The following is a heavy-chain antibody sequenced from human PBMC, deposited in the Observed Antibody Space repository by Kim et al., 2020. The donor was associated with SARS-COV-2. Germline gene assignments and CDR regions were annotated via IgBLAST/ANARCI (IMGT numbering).Heavy chain of an antibody. D-gene: IGHD3-10*01. CDR1: GFTVSSNY. J-gene: IGHJ6*02. CDR3: ARDPYYGSVTPYGMDV. CDR2: TYSGGST. Sequence: GGSLRLSCAASGFTVSSNYMSWVRQAPGKGLEWVSVTYSGGSTYYADSVKGRFTVSRDISKNTLYLQMHSLRAEDTAVYFCARDPYYGSVTPYGMDVWGQGTTVTVSS. V-gene: IGHV3-53*01.